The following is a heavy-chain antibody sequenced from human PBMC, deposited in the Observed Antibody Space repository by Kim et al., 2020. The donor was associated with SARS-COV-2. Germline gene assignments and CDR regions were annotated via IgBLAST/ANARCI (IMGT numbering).Heavy chain of an antibody. D-gene: IGHD6-13*01. CDR2: IYYSGST. J-gene: IGHJ6*01. CDR3: ARQRPRSSWYSYYYGM. V-gene: IGHV4-39*01. Sequence: SETLSLTCTVSGGSISSSSYYWGWIRQPPGKGLEWIGSIYYSGSTCYNPSLKSRVTISVDTSKNQFSLKLSSVTAADTAVYYCARQRPRSSWYSYYYGM. CDR1: GGSISSSSYY.